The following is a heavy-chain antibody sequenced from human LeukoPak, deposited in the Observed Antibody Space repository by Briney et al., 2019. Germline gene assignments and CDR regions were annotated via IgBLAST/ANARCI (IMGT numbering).Heavy chain of an antibody. CDR1: EFPFSDSW. J-gene: IGHJ6*04. V-gene: IGHV3-7*03. CDR2: IKKDGSGI. CDR3: AGGNSMNV. Sequence: PGGSLRLSCAGSEFPFSDSWMYWVRQAPGKGLEGVVNIKKDGSGISYVDSVQGRFIISRDNAKNSLYLQMNSLRVEDTAVYFCAGGNSMNVWGKGTAVTVSS. D-gene: IGHD1/OR15-1a*01.